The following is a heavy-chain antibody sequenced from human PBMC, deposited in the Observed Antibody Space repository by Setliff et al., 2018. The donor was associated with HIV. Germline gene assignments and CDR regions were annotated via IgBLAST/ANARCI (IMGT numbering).Heavy chain of an antibody. CDR1: GGTFSSYA. CDR3: ARQLSNSLDH. V-gene: IGHV1-2*02. CDR2: IIPNNGDT. J-gene: IGHJ4*02. Sequence: EASVKVSCKASGGTFSSYAISWVRQAPGQGLEWMGGIIPNNGDTNIPQRFRGSVTMTRDRSINTAYMEFTGLTSDDTAVYFCARQLSNSLDHWGQGTPVTISS. D-gene: IGHD1-1*01.